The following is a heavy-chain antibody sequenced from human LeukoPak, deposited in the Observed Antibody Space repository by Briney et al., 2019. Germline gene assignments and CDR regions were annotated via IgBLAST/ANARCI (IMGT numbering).Heavy chain of an antibody. D-gene: IGHD3-22*01. CDR1: GGTFSSYA. Sequence: ASVNVSCTASGGTFSSYAISWVRQAPGQGREGMGRIIPIFGIANYAQKFQGRVTITADKSTSTAYMELSSLRSEDTAVYYCARRYDSDSSDEDAFDIWGQGTMVTVSS. V-gene: IGHV1-69*04. CDR2: IIPIFGIA. J-gene: IGHJ3*02. CDR3: ARRYDSDSSDEDAFDI.